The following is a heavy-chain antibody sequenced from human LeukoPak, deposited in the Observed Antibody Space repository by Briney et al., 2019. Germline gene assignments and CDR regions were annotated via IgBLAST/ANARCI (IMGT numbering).Heavy chain of an antibody. J-gene: IGHJ5*02. CDR2: ISPGGGTT. V-gene: IGHV3-23*01. Sequence: GSLRISCAGSGFGFDSEGIGWVRPFPGRGLEWVGFISPGGGTTYYADSVKGRFTISRDNSNNSLYVKMNSLRAEDTAVYYCAKSRSGSANWALQIFDIWGQGTLVTVSA. CDR1: GFGFDSEG. CDR3: AKSRSGSANWALQIFDI. D-gene: IGHD1-1*01.